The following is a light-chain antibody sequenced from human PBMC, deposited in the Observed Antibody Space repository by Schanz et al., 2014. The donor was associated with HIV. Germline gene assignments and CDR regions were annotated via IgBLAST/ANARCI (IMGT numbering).Light chain of an antibody. CDR2: ATS. Sequence: DIQMTQSPSSLSASVGDRVTITCRASQDISISLNWYQQKPGKAPRLLIYATSLLHTGVPSRFSGSGSGTHCTLTITSLQFDDFATYYCQQSYSATPYTFGQGTRLEIK. CDR1: QDISIS. J-gene: IGKJ2*01. V-gene: IGKV1-39*01. CDR3: QQSYSATPYT.